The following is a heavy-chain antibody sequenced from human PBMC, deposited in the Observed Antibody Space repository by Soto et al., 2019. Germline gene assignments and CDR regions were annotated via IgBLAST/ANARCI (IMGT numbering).Heavy chain of an antibody. CDR2: ISGTGDTT. V-gene: IGHV3-11*01. Sequence: GGSLRLSCEASRFFFSDYYMSWIRQAPGTGLETLCYISGTGDTTSYADPAKCRFTISRDHAKNSLFLHLNSLSAGDTAVYYCAIGGGQIYYSGMDVWGQGPTVTVSS. CDR1: RFFFSDYY. D-gene: IGHD3-10*01. J-gene: IGHJ6*02. CDR3: AIGGGQIYYSGMDV.